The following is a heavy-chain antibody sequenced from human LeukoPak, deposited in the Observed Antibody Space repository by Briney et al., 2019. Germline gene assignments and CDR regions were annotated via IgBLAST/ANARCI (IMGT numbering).Heavy chain of an antibody. CDR2: THTSGST. CDR3: ARDITTVVTPRWFDP. CDR1: GGSISSYY. D-gene: IGHD4-23*01. J-gene: IGHJ5*02. V-gene: IGHV4-4*07. Sequence: SETLSLTCTFSGGSISSYYWSWIRQPAGKGLEWVGRTHTSGSTYYNPSLKSRVTISVDTSKNQFSLKLSSVTAADTAVYYCARDITTVVTPRWFDPWGQGTLVTVSS.